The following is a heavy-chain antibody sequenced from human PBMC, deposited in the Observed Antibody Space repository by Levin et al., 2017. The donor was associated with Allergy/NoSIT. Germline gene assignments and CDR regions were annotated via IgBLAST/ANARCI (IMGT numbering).Heavy chain of an antibody. CDR3: ARGGGGAVGY. CDR1: GFTVRSTY. Sequence: LSLPCAASGFTVRSTYMSWVRQAPGKGLEWVSVIYSGGSTYYADSVKGRFTISRDNSKNTLDLQMNSLRAEHKAGYYCARGGGGAVGYWGQGTLVTVSS. J-gene: IGHJ4*02. D-gene: IGHD3-10*01. CDR2: IYSGGST. V-gene: IGHV3-53*01.